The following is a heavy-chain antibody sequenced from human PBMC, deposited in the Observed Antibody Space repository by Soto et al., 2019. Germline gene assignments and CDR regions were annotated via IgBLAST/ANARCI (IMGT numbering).Heavy chain of an antibody. CDR3: TRHGALMVATTPFYYYYGMDV. V-gene: IGHV3-23*01. J-gene: IGHJ6*02. Sequence: GGSLRLSWAASGFTFSSYAMSWVRQAPGKGLEWVSAISGSGGSTYYADSVKGRFTISRDDSKNTAYLQMNSLKTEDTAVYYCTRHGALMVATTPFYYYYGMDVWGQGTTVTVSS. CDR2: ISGSGGST. D-gene: IGHD5-12*01. CDR1: GFTFSSYA.